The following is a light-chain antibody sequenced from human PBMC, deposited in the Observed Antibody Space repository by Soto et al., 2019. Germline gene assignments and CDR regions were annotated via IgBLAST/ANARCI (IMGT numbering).Light chain of an antibody. CDR3: QQLDNWPPVWP. CDR2: GAS. CDR1: QTIGTN. J-gene: IGKJ1*01. Sequence: EIVMTQSPATLSVAPGERATLSCRASQTIGTNLAWYQQKPGQPPRLLFFGASTRATGVPARFSGSGSGTEFTLTISSLQSEDFAVYYSQQLDNWPPVWPFGQGTKVDIK. V-gene: IGKV3-15*01.